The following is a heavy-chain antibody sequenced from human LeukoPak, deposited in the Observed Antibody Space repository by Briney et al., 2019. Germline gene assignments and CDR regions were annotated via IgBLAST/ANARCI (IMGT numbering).Heavy chain of an antibody. V-gene: IGHV1-18*01. CDR3: ARDGLPEDAFDI. J-gene: IGHJ3*02. Sequence: ASVKVSCKASGYTFTSYDINWVRQAPGQGLEWMGWISAYNGNTNYAQKLQGRVTMTTDTSTSTAYMELRSLRSDDTAVYYCARDGLPEDAFDIWGQGTMVTVSS. CDR1: GYTFTSYD. CDR2: ISAYNGNT.